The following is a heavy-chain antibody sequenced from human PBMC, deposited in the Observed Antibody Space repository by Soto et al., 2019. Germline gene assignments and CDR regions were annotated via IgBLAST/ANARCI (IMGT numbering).Heavy chain of an antibody. J-gene: IGHJ4*02. CDR2: IDPSDSDT. Sequence: PGESLKISCRGSGYNFANNWIAWVRQMPGEGLEWMGIIDPSDSDTKYSPSFQGQVTISADRSISTAYLQWSSLKASDTALYYCMRRHSLFSGFVPSDYFDYWGQGTQVTVSS. CDR1: GYNFANNW. D-gene: IGHD6-25*01. CDR3: MRRHSLFSGFVPSDYFDY. V-gene: IGHV5-51*01.